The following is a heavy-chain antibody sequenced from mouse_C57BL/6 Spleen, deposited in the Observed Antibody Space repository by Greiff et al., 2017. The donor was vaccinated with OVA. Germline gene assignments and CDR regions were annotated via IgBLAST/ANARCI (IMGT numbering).Heavy chain of an antibody. CDR3: ARGGDSSGYVDYAMDY. V-gene: IGHV1-82*01. J-gene: IGHJ4*01. Sequence: VQLQQSGPELVKPGASVKISCKASGYAFSSSWMNWVKQRPGKGLEWIGRIYPGDGDTNYNGKFKGKATLTADKSSSTAYMQLSSLTSEDSAVYFCARGGDSSGYVDYAMDYWGQGTSVTVSS. CDR2: IYPGDGDT. D-gene: IGHD3-2*02. CDR1: GYAFSSSW.